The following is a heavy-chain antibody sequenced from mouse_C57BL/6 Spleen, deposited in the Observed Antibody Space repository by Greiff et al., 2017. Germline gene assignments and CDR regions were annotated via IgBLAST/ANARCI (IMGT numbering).Heavy chain of an antibody. CDR2: IYPGSGST. CDR3: ARYDYYGSSYGFDY. CDR1: GYTFTSYW. V-gene: IGHV1-55*01. J-gene: IGHJ2*01. Sequence: QVQLQQSGAELVKPGASVKMSCKASGYTFTSYWITWVKQRPGQGLEWIGDIYPGSGSTNYNEKFKSKATLTVDTSSSTAYMQLSSLTSEDSAVYYCARYDYYGSSYGFDYWGQGTTLTVSS. D-gene: IGHD1-1*01.